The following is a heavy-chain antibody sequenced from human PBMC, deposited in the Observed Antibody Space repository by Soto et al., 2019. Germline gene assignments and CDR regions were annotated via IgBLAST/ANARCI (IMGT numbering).Heavy chain of an antibody. V-gene: IGHV3-23*01. Sequence: GGSLRLSCAASGFTFSSYAMSWVRQAPGKGLEWVSAISGSGSSTYYADSVKGRFTISRDNSKNTLYLQMNSLRAEDTSVYYCANKGGYDILTGYRLIDYWGQGTLVTVSS. CDR3: ANKGGYDILTGYRLIDY. CDR1: GFTFSSYA. D-gene: IGHD3-9*01. J-gene: IGHJ4*02. CDR2: ISGSGSST.